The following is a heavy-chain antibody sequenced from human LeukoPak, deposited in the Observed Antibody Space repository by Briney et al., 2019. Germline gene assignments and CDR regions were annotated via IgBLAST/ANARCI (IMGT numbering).Heavy chain of an antibody. CDR1: GFTFSSYA. CDR3: ARAMTTVTTGLYFDY. J-gene: IGHJ4*02. CDR2: ISGSGGST. D-gene: IGHD4-17*01. V-gene: IGHV3-23*01. Sequence: GGSLRLSCAASGFTFSSYAMSWVRQAPGKGLEWVSAISGSGGSTYYADSVKGRFTISRDSSKNTLYLQMNCLRAEDTAVYYCARAMTTVTTGLYFDYWGQGTLVTVSS.